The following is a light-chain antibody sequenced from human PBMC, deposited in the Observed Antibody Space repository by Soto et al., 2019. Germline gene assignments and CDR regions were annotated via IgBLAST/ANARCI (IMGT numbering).Light chain of an antibody. J-gene: IGLJ1*01. CDR1: SANIGAGYD. Sequence: QSVLTQPPSVAGSPGQSVTISCSGGSANIGAGYDVNWYRQLPGTAPKLLIYGNSDRPSGVPDRFSGSKSGTSASLAITGLQAEDEADYFCQSYDRSLRTYVFGTGTKVTVL. V-gene: IGLV1-40*01. CDR3: QSYDRSLRTYV. CDR2: GNS.